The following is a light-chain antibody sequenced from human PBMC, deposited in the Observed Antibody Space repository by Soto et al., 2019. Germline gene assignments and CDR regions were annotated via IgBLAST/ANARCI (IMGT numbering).Light chain of an antibody. CDR1: QSISSY. V-gene: IGKV1-39*01. CDR2: AAS. J-gene: IGKJ1*01. CDR3: QQSYSTLMT. Sequence: DIQMTQSPSSLSASVGDRVTITCRASQSISSYLNWYQQKPGKAPKLLIYAASSLQSGVPSRFSGSGSGTDFTLTISSLPPEDFATYYCQQSYSTLMTFGQGTQVAIK.